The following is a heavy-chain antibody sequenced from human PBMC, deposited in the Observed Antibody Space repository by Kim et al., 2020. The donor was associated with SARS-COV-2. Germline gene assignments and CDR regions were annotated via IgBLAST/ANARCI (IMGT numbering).Heavy chain of an antibody. CDR3: VRGGLLYYFNTGGYSWHFDS. CDR1: GYNFATSW. CDR2: IYPTDSDT. V-gene: IGHV5-51*01. D-gene: IGHD3-22*01. J-gene: IGHJ4*02. Sequence: GESLKISCQASGYNFATSWIGWVRQMPGKGLEWMGIIYPTDSDTKYNPSFQGQVTISADRSINTAFLHWGSLKASDTAIYYCVRGGLLYYFNTGGYSWHFDSWGQGTLVTVSS.